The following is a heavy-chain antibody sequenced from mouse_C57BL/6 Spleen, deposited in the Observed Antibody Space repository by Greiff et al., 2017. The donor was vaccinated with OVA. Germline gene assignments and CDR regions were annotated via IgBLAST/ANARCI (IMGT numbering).Heavy chain of an antibody. J-gene: IGHJ2*01. CDR1: GYTFTSYW. CDR2: IDPSDSYT. V-gene: IGHV1-69*01. CDR3: ARGGTAQAVFDY. D-gene: IGHD3-2*02. Sequence: QVQLQQPGAELVMPGASVKLSCKASGYTFTSYWMHWVKQRPGQGLEWIGEIDPSDSYTNYNQKFKGKSTLTVDKSSSTAYMQLSSLTSEDSAVYYCARGGTAQAVFDYWGQGTTLTVSS.